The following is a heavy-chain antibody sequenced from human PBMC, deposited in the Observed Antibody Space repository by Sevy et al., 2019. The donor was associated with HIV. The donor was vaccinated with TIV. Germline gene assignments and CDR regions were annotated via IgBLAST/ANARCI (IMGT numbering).Heavy chain of an antibody. V-gene: IGHV3-23*01. D-gene: IGHD6-13*01. Sequence: GGSLRLSCAASGFTFSSYAMSWVHQAPGKGLEWVSAISGSGGSTYYADSVKGRFTISRDNSKNTLYLQMNSLRAEDTAVYYCAKDGIAAAGTGRDNWGQGTLVTVSS. CDR3: AKDGIAAAGTGRDN. J-gene: IGHJ4*02. CDR2: ISGSGGST. CDR1: GFTFSSYA.